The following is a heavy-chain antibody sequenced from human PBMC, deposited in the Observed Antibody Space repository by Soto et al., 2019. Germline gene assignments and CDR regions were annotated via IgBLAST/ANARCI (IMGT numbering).Heavy chain of an antibody. Sequence: GASLKISGEGPGCNFTTYWSCRVRQMPGKGLEWMGIIYPGDSDTRYSPSFQGQVTISADKSINTAYLQWSSLKASDSAMYYCALLSSSLPDYWGQGTLVTVSS. J-gene: IGHJ4*02. D-gene: IGHD6-13*01. V-gene: IGHV5-51*01. CDR1: GCNFTTYW. CDR2: IYPGDSDT. CDR3: ALLSSSLPDY.